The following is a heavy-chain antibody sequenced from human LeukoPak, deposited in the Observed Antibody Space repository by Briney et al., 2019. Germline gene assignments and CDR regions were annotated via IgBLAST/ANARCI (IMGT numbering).Heavy chain of an antibody. CDR1: GFSFTDAW. V-gene: IGHV3-15*01. CDR2: IKSKADGGRA. J-gene: IGHJ4*02. D-gene: IGHD3-22*01. Sequence: SGGSLRLSCAASGFSFTDAWMSWVRQAPGRGLEWVGRIKSKADGGRAEYAATVKGRFFISRDDAKSTLYVQMNRLGTEDTAVYYCTTEKDLYYYDSSGYFHWGQGSLVTVSS. CDR3: TTEKDLYYYDSSGYFH.